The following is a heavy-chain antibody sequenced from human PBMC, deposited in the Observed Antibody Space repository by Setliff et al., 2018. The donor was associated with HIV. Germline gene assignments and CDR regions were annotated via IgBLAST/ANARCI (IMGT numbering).Heavy chain of an antibody. Sequence: SETLSLTCAVSAYSISSGYYWGWIRQPPGKGLEWIGSIYHSGSTYYNPSLMSRVTISVDTSKNQFSLKLKSVTAADTAVYYCARQWRDQYNSGVSTEYFQHWGLGTLVTVSS. CDR1: AYSISSGYY. CDR2: IYHSGST. D-gene: IGHD3-22*01. J-gene: IGHJ1*01. CDR3: ARQWRDQYNSGVSTEYFQH. V-gene: IGHV4-38-2*01.